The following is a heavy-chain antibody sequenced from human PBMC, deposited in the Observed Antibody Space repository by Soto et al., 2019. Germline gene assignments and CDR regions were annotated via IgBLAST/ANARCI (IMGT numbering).Heavy chain of an antibody. Sequence: PGESLKISCNGSGYSFTSYWIGWVRQMPGKCLGWMGIIYPGDSDTRYSPSFQGQVTISADKSISTAYLQWSSLKASDTAMYYCARHYCSSTSCYPVYYYYYGMDVWGQGTTVTVSS. CDR1: GYSFTSYW. V-gene: IGHV5-51*01. CDR3: ARHYCSSTSCYPVYYYYYGMDV. J-gene: IGHJ6*02. CDR2: IYPGDSDT. D-gene: IGHD2-2*01.